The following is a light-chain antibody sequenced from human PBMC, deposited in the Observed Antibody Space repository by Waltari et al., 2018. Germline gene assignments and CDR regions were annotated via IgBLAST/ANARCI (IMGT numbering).Light chain of an antibody. Sequence: DIQMTQSPSSLSASVGDRVTITCRASQIVDNYLNWYQQKPGKAPDLLIYAASNLHSGVPSRVSGSGSWKDFTLTLNSLQLEDFSTYFCQQSYRTPLTFGGGTKVDIK. CDR3: QQSYRTPLT. J-gene: IGKJ4*01. CDR1: QIVDNY. V-gene: IGKV1-39*01. CDR2: AAS.